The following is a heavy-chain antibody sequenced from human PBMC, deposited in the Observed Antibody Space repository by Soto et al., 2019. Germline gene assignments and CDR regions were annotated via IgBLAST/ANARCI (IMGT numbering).Heavy chain of an antibody. D-gene: IGHD3-16*01. Sequence: LSLTCTVSGGSISSYYWSWIRQPPGKGLEWIGYIYYSGSTNYNPSLKSRVTISVDTSKNQFSLKLSSVTAADTAVYYCARVWGYAFDYWGQGTLVTVSS. V-gene: IGHV4-59*01. CDR3: ARVWGYAFDY. CDR2: IYYSGST. CDR1: GGSISSYY. J-gene: IGHJ4*02.